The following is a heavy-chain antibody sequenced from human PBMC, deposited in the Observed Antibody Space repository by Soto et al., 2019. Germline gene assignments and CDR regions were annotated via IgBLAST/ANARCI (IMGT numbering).Heavy chain of an antibody. CDR1: GFTFSSYS. D-gene: IGHD3-9*01. J-gene: IGHJ4*02. CDR2: ISSSSSYI. CDR3: VRAPRYYDILTGYYFDY. V-gene: IGHV3-21*01. Sequence: GGSLRLSCAASGFTFSSYSMNWVRQAPGKGLEWVSSISSSSSYIYYADSVKGRFTISRDNAKNSLYLQMNSLRAEDTAVYYCVRAPRYYDILTGYYFDYWGQGTLVTVSS.